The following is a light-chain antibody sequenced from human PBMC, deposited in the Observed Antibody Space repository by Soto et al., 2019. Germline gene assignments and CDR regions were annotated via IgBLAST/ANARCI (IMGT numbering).Light chain of an antibody. V-gene: IGKV3-20*01. CDR1: PRVSSTY. Sequence: EIVLTQSPGTLSLSPGERATLSCRASPRVSSTYLAWYKQKPGQHPRLLIYAASSRPTGIPYRFSGSGSGTDFTLTISRLEPEDFAMYYCQQHGSSPPTFGGGTKVEIK. CDR2: AAS. CDR3: QQHGSSPPT. J-gene: IGKJ4*01.